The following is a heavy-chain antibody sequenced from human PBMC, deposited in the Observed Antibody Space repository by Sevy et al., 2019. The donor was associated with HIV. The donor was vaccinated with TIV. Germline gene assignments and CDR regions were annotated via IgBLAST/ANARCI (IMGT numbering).Heavy chain of an antibody. J-gene: IGHJ6*02. CDR2: MNPNSGNT. Sequence: ASVKVSCKASGYTFTSYDINWVRQATGQGLEWMGWMNPNSGNTGYAQKFQGRVTMTRNTSISTAYMELSSLRSEDPAVYYCARIRGSSWYYYYGMDVWGQGTTVTVSS. V-gene: IGHV1-8*01. CDR1: GYTFTSYD. D-gene: IGHD6-13*01. CDR3: ARIRGSSWYYYYGMDV.